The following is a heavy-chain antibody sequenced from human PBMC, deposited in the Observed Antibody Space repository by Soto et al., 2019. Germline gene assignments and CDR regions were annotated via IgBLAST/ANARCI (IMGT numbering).Heavy chain of an antibody. D-gene: IGHD4-17*01. CDR1: GFTFSTYG. V-gene: IGHV3-30*18. CDR3: AKDLQSYGDYDYYCYGMDV. CDR2: ISYEGTNK. Sequence: QVQLVESGGGEVQPGRSLTISCAASGFTFSTYGMHWVRQTPGKGLEWVAVISYEGTNKFYSDYVKGRFTISRDNFKNTPTLKMNSLRADDTAVYSCAKDLQSYGDYDYYCYGMDVWGLGTRVTVSS. J-gene: IGHJ6*02.